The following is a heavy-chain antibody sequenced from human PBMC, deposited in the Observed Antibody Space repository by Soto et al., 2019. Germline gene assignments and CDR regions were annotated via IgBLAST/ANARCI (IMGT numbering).Heavy chain of an antibody. Sequence: PSETLSLTCTISGASISDYYWNWIRQPPGKGLEWIAYIYHGRGTNYNPSLKNRVTISLDTSKDQLSLNLTSVTAADTAVYYFSRAHHCGGGSCSSFSWFDPWGQGKLVT. CDR2: IYHGRGT. CDR1: GASISDYY. CDR3: SRAHHCGGGSCSSFSWFDP. V-gene: IGHV4-59*01. J-gene: IGHJ5*02. D-gene: IGHD3-10*01.